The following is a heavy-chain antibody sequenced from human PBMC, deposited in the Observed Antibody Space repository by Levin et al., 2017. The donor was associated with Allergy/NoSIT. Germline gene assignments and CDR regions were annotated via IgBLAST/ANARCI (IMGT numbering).Heavy chain of an antibody. J-gene: IGHJ4*02. D-gene: IGHD3-10*01. CDR3: ARPGVWFGEPDLYYFDY. CDR1: GYTFTGYY. CDR2: INPNSGGT. Sequence: GESLKISCKASGYTFTGYYMHWVRQAPGQGLEWMGWINPNSGGTNYAQKFQGRVTMTRDTSISTAYMELSRLRSDDTAVYYCARPGVWFGEPDLYYFDYWGQGTLVTVSS. V-gene: IGHV1-2*02.